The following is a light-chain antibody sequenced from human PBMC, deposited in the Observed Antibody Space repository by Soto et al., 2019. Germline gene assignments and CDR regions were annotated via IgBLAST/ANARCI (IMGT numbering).Light chain of an antibody. CDR2: GVS. V-gene: IGLV2-14*03. Sequence: QSALTQPASVSGSPGQSITISCTGTSSDVGGYNYVSWYQHHPGKAPELMIYGVSNRPSGVSNRFSGSKSGNTASLTISGLQAEDEADYYCCSYTVSSTLLFGGGTKVTVL. J-gene: IGLJ2*01. CDR3: CSYTVSSTLL. CDR1: SSDVGGYNY.